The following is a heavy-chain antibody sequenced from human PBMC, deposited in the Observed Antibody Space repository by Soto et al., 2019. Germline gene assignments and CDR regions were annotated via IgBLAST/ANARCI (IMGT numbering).Heavy chain of an antibody. J-gene: IGHJ4*02. D-gene: IGHD6-13*01. V-gene: IGHV4-59*08. CDR2: IYYSGST. CDR3: ARVKAGVVY. Sequence: PSETLTLTCTVSGGSISSYYWSWIRQPPGKGLEWIGYIYYSGSTNYNPSLKSRVTISVDTSKNQFSLKLSSVTAADTAVYYCARVKAGVVYWGQGTLVTVSS. CDR1: GGSISSYY.